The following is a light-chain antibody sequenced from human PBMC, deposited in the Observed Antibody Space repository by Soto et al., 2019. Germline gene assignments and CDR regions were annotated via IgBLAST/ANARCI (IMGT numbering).Light chain of an antibody. CDR3: QQYSSLWT. J-gene: IGKJ1*01. CDR2: GAS. V-gene: IGKV3-20*01. CDR1: RSVSNNY. Sequence: EIVWTQSPGTLSLSPGERATLSCRTSRSVSNNYLAWYQQKPGQAPRLLIYGASSRATGIPDRFSGSGSGTDFTLSISRLEPEDFAVYYCQQYSSLWTFGQGTKVDIK.